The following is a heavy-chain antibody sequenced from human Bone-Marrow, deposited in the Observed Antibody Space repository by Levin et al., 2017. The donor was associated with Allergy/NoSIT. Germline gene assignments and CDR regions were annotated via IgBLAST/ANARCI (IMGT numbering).Heavy chain of an antibody. CDR2: IIPILGTP. CDR1: GGTLSNYA. Sequence: SVKVSCKASGGTLSNYAISWVRQAPGHGLEWMGGIIPILGTPEYAQRFQGRVTITADDFTGTAYMELTGLKSEDTAMYYCARDPGLLGSHYLRMNVWGQGTTVTVSS. J-gene: IGHJ6*02. V-gene: IGHV1-69*13. D-gene: IGHD2-15*01. CDR3: ARDPGLLGSHYLRMNV.